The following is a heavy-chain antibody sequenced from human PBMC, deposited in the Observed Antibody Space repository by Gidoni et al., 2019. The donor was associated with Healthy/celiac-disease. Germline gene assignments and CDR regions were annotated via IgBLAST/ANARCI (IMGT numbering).Heavy chain of an antibody. D-gene: IGHD3-3*01. CDR3: ATNDGTYYDFWSGSDAFDI. Sequence: QGQLVQSGAEVKKPGSSVKVSCKASGGTISSYAISWVRQAPGQGLEWMGGIIPIFGTANYAQKFQGRVTITADESTSTAYMELSSLRSEDTAVYYCATNDGTYYDFWSGSDAFDIWGQGTMVTVSS. J-gene: IGHJ3*02. V-gene: IGHV1-69*01. CDR2: IIPIFGTA. CDR1: GGTISSYA.